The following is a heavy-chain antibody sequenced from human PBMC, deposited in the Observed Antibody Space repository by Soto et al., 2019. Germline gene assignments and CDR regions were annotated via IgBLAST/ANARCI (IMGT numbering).Heavy chain of an antibody. D-gene: IGHD6-19*01. J-gene: IGHJ4*02. Sequence: EVQLLESRGGLVQPGGSLRLSCAASGFTFSNYAITWVRQAPGKGLEWVSTISGDGDSTYYADSVKGRFSISRDNSKNTLYLQLSSLRAEDTAVYYCASSGYSSGWYGGLDYWGQGTLVTVSS. V-gene: IGHV3-23*01. CDR1: GFTFSNYA. CDR2: ISGDGDST. CDR3: ASSGYSSGWYGGLDY.